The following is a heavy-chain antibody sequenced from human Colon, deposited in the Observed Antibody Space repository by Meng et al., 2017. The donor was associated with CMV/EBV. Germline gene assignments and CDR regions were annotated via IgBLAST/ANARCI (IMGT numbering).Heavy chain of an antibody. CDR1: GFTMEDYA. J-gene: IGHJ4*02. V-gene: IGHV3-9*01. Sequence: GGSLRLSCAASGFTMEDYAMHWVRQVPGKGLEWVAGITWNSRKIGYAASVKGRFTISRDNAKNSLELQLNSLRLDDTGLYYCAKDRSYSAFGYFDDWGQGTLVTVSS. CDR3: AKDRSYSAFGYFDD. CDR2: ITWNSRKI. D-gene: IGHD1-26*01.